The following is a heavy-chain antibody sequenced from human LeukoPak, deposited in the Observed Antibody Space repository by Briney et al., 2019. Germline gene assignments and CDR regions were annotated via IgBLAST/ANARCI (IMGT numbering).Heavy chain of an antibody. CDR1: GYTFTSYY. D-gene: IGHD6-19*01. Sequence: ASVKVSCKASGYTFTSYYMHWVRQAPGQGLEWMGWINPNSGGTNYAQKFQGWVTMTRDTSISTAYMELSRLRSDDTAVYYCARGVFGTVAGARWLDPWGQGTLVTVSS. CDR2: INPNSGGT. V-gene: IGHV1-2*04. J-gene: IGHJ5*02. CDR3: ARGVFGTVAGARWLDP.